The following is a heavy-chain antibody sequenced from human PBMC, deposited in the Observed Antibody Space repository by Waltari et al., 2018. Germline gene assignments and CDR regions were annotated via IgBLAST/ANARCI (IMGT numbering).Heavy chain of an antibody. CDR3: ARDHSSGWYLVDWFDP. V-gene: IGHV4-4*07. CDR2: IDTSGST. D-gene: IGHD6-19*01. J-gene: IGHJ5*02. CDR1: GGSISSYY. Sequence: QVQLQESGPGLVKPSETLSLTCTVSGGSISSYYWSWIRQPAGKGLEWIGRIDTSGSTNYNPSPKRRVTMSVDTSKNQFSLKLSSVTAADTAVYYCARDHSSGWYLVDWFDPWGQGTLVTVSS.